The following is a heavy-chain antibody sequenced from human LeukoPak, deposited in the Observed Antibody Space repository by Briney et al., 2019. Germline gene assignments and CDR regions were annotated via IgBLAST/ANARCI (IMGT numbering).Heavy chain of an antibody. D-gene: IGHD3-22*01. Sequence: GGSLRLSCAASGFTVSSNYMNWVRQAPGKGLEWVSVIYGGGSTYYADSVKGRFTISRDNSKNTLYLQMNSLRAEDTAVYYCASAYDSSGYYGYYFDYWGQGTLVTVSS. CDR3: ASAYDSSGYYGYYFDY. CDR1: GFTVSSNY. V-gene: IGHV3-53*01. CDR2: IYGGGST. J-gene: IGHJ4*02.